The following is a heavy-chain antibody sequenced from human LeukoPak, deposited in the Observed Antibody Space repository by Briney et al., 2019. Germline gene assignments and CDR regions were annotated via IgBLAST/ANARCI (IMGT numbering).Heavy chain of an antibody. D-gene: IGHD5-12*01. CDR1: GFTFSTYW. J-gene: IGHJ4*02. Sequence: GGSLRLSCAASGFTFSTYWMSWVRQAPGKGLEWVANINQDGRDKFYVDSAKGRSTICRDNAKNSLYLHMNSLRAEDTALYYCAKDAYSGDDYSGYFDYWGQGTLVTVSS. CDR2: INQDGRDK. V-gene: IGHV3-7*03. CDR3: AKDAYSGDDYSGYFDY.